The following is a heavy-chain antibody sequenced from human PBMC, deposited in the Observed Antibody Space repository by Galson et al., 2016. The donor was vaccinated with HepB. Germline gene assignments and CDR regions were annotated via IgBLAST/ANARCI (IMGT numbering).Heavy chain of an antibody. Sequence: SLRLSCAGSGFIFGDYTMTWFRQAPGKGLEWVGFVRNKDYGETTEYAASVKGRFTISRDDPKSIAYLQVSTLKTEDTAMYYCTRAFPHSSAMGDYWGQGTLVTVS. CDR2: VRNKDYGETT. V-gene: IGHV3-49*03. CDR1: GFIFGDYT. CDR3: TRAFPHSSAMGDY. J-gene: IGHJ4*02. D-gene: IGHD6-19*01.